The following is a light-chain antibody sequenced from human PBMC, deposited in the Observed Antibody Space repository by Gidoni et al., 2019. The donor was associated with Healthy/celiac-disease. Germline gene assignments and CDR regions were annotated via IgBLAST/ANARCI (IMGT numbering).Light chain of an antibody. CDR2: WTS. Sequence: DIVMTQSPDSLAVSLGERATINCKSSQRVLYSSNNKNCLAWYQQKPGQPPKLLIYWTSTRESGVPDRFSGSGSGTNFTLTISSLQAEDVAVYYCQQYYSTPPTFGQGTKVEIK. J-gene: IGKJ1*01. CDR1: QRVLYSSNNKNC. CDR3: QQYYSTPPT. V-gene: IGKV4-1*01.